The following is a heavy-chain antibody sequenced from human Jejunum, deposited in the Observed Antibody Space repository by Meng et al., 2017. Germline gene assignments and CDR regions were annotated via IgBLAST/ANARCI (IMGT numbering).Heavy chain of an antibody. CDR1: GFTFESAW. J-gene: IGHJ4*02. CDR3: AKGSSE. Sequence: GGSLRLSCAASGFTFESAWMNWVRQAPGKGLEWVANISPDGSEKFHVDSVKGRFTISKDNAKNALYLQMNSLRVEDTAVYYCAKGSSEWGQGTLVTGAS. D-gene: IGHD6-6*01. V-gene: IGHV3-7*01. CDR2: ISPDGSEK.